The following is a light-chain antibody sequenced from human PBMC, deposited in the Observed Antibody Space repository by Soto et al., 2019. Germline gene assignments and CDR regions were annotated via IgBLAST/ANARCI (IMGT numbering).Light chain of an antibody. CDR3: QQYNGDSRT. Sequence: DIQMTQSPSTLSASVGDRITITCRARQSISTWLAWYQQRPGMPPKLLIYGASTLQSGVPSRFSGSGSGTESSLTISSLQPDDFATYYCQQYNGDSRTFGQGTKVEIK. J-gene: IGKJ1*01. CDR2: GAS. CDR1: QSISTW. V-gene: IGKV1-5*03.